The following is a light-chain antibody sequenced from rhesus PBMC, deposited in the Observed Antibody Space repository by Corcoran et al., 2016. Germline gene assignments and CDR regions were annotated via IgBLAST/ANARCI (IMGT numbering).Light chain of an antibody. CDR1: QTINNS. Sequence: EIVMTQSPATLALSPGERATLSCRASQTINNSLTWYQQKPGQAPRLPIYGASIRATGIPDRFSGSGSAKEFTLPISSLEPEDVGVYFGLQSSDWPLTFGGGTKVELK. J-gene: IGKJ4*01. CDR3: LQSSDWPLT. CDR2: GAS. V-gene: IGKV3-24*04.